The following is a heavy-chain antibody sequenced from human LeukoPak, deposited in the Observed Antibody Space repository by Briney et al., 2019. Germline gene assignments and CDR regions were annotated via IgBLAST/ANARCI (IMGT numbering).Heavy chain of an antibody. CDR2: INPSGGST. J-gene: IGHJ6*02. D-gene: IGHD6-19*01. CDR3: ARAGSAVAGTPYYYYGMDV. V-gene: IGHV1-46*01. Sequence: GASVKVSCKASGYTFTSYGISWVRQAPGQGLEWMGIINPSGGSTSYAQKFQGRVTMTRDTSTSTVYMELSSLRSEDTAVYYCARAGSAVAGTPYYYYGMDVWGQGTTVTVSS. CDR1: GYTFTSYG.